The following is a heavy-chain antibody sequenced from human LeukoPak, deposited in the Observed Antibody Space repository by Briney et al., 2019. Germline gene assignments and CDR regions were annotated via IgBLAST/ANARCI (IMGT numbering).Heavy chain of an antibody. CDR2: ISRSSDTV. CDR1: GFAFSTYI. Sequence: GGSLRLSCAASGFAFSTYIMNWVRQAPGKGLEWVSYISRSSDTVYYAASVKGRFTISRDNAKNSLYLQMNSLRDEDTAIYYCARDDYYDSSSWGQGTLVTVSS. D-gene: IGHD3-22*01. CDR3: ARDDYYDSSS. V-gene: IGHV3-48*02. J-gene: IGHJ5*02.